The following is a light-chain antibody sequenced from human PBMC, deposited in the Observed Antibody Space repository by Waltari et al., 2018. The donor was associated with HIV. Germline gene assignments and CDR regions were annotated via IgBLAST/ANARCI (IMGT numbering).Light chain of an antibody. CDR3: SSYADNNSVL. V-gene: IGLV2-8*01. CDR2: EVN. Sequence: QSALTQPPSASGSPGQSVTISCTGTSRDVGGYKYVSWYQQHPGKAPKLMIYEVNKRPSGVPDRFFGSKSGNTASLTVSGLQAEDEADYYCSSYADNNSVLFGGGTKVTVL. J-gene: IGLJ2*01. CDR1: SRDVGGYKY.